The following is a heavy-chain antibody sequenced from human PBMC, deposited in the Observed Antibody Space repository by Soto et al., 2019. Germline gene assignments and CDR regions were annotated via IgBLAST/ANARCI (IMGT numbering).Heavy chain of an antibody. Sequence: SETLSLTCAVSGGSISSGGYSWSWIRQPPGKGLEWIGYIYHSGSTYYNPSLKSRVTISVDRSKNQFSLKLSSVTAADTAVYYCARLWFGESHFHYWGQGTLVTVSS. CDR1: GGSISSGGYS. CDR2: IYHSGST. D-gene: IGHD3-10*01. J-gene: IGHJ4*02. CDR3: ARLWFGESHFHY. V-gene: IGHV4-30-2*02.